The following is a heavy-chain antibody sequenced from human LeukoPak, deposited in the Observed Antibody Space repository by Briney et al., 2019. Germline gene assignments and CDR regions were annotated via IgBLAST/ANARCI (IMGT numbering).Heavy chain of an antibody. J-gene: IGHJ5*02. CDR1: GGSIRSSDYY. CDR2: IYTSGST. CDR3: ARDMVRGQNWFDP. V-gene: IGHV4-61*02. Sequence: PSETLSLTCTVSGGSIRSSDYYWVWIRQPAGKGLEWIGRIYTSGSTNYNPSLKSRVTMSVDTSKNQFSLKLSSVTAADTAVYYCARDMVRGQNWFDPWGQGTLVTVSS. D-gene: IGHD3-10*01.